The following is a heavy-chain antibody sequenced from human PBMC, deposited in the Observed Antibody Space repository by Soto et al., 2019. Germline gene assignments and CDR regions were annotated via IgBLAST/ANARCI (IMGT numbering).Heavy chain of an antibody. CDR3: ARGRGYSGYALDY. J-gene: IGHJ4*02. CDR2: INHSGST. D-gene: IGHD5-12*01. Sequence: QVQLQQWGAGLLKPSETLSLTCAVYGGSFSGYYWSWISQPPGKGLEWIGEINHSGSTNYNPSLKSRVTISVDTSKNQFSLKLSSVTAAETAVYYCARGRGYSGYALDYWGQGTLVTVSS. V-gene: IGHV4-34*01. CDR1: GGSFSGYY.